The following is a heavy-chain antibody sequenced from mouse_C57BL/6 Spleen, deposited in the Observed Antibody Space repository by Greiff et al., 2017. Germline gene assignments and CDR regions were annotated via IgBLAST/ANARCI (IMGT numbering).Heavy chain of an antibody. D-gene: IGHD2-1*01. Sequence: VQLQQPGAELVMPGASVKLSCKASGYTFTSYWMHWVKQRPGQGLEWIGELDPSDSYTNYNQKFKGKSTLTVDKSSSTAYMQLSSLTSEDSAVYYCAVYGNFYYAMDYWGQGTSVTVSS. CDR2: LDPSDSYT. J-gene: IGHJ4*01. CDR3: AVYGNFYYAMDY. V-gene: IGHV1-69*01. CDR1: GYTFTSYW.